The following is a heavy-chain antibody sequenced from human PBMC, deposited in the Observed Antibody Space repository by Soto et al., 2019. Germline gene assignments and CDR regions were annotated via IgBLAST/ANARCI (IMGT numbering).Heavy chain of an antibody. Sequence: QEQLVQSGAEVQKPGSAVKVSCKDTGGRFSSYAISWVRQAPGQGLEWMGGIIPVFGTTYYAQKFQDRVTITADESTNTAYMELSSLRSEDTAMYDCARGGSGYVWFNEFWGQGSLVTVSS. D-gene: IGHD3-22*01. CDR1: GGRFSSYA. J-gene: IGHJ4*02. CDR2: IIPVFGTT. CDR3: ARGGSGYVWFNEF. V-gene: IGHV1-69*01.